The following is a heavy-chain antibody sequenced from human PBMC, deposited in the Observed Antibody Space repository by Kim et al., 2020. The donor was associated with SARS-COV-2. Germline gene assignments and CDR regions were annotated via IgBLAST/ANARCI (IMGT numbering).Heavy chain of an antibody. Sequence: GGSLRLSCAASGFTFSSNWMSWVRQAPGKGLEWVASMKEDGSEKYSVDSVKGRFIISRDNAKNSLYLQMNSLRVEDTAVYFCTKGGRGDVWGPGTTVTVSS. J-gene: IGHJ6*02. CDR1: GFTFSSNW. CDR3: TKGGRGDV. CDR2: MKEDGSEK. V-gene: IGHV3-7*01. D-gene: IGHD3-16*01.